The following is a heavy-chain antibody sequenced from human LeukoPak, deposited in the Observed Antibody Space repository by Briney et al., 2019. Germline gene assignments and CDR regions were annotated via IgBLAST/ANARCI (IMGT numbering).Heavy chain of an antibody. V-gene: IGHV3-23*01. CDR1: GFTFSSYG. D-gene: IGHD1-26*01. J-gene: IGHJ3*02. Sequence: GGLRLSCAASGFTFSSYGMSWVRQAPGKGLEWVSAISGSGGSTYYADSVKGRFTISRDNSKNTLYLQMNRLRAEDTAVYYCARSGRGGAFDIWGQGTVVTVSS. CDR3: ARSGRGGAFDI. CDR2: ISGSGGST.